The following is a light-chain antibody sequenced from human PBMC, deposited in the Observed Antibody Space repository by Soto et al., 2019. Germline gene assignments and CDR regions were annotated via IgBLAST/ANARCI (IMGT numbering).Light chain of an antibody. Sequence: QSALTQPPSASGSPGQSVTISCTGMSSDVGGYNYVSWYQQHPGKAPKLMIYEVTKRPSGVPDRFSGSKSCNTASLTVSGLQAEDEADYYCSSYAGSNSVLFGGGTKLTVL. CDR3: SSYAGSNSVL. CDR1: SSDVGGYNY. CDR2: EVT. J-gene: IGLJ2*01. V-gene: IGLV2-8*01.